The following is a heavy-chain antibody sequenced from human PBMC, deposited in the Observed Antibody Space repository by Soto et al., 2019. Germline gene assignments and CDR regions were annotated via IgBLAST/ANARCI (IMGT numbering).Heavy chain of an antibody. CDR2: ISGSGGST. V-gene: IGHV3-23*01. J-gene: IGHJ4*02. D-gene: IGHD3-22*01. CDR3: AKELHYDSSGYAPGPIDY. CDR1: GFTFSSYA. Sequence: PGGSLRLSCAASGFTFSSYAMSWVRQAPGKGLEWVSAISGSGGSTYYADSVKGRFTISRDNSKNTLYLQMNSLGAEDTAVYYCAKELHYDSSGYAPGPIDYWGQGTLVTVSS.